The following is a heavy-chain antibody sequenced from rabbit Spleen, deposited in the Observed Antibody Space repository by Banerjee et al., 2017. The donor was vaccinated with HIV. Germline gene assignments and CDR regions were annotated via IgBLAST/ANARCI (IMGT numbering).Heavy chain of an antibody. J-gene: IGHJ6*01. D-gene: IGHD8-1*01. Sequence: QSLEESGGGLVKPGASLTLTCKASGFSFNSDYDMCWVRQAPGKGLEWIACVYAGSSGSTYSATWAKGRFTISKTSSTTVTLQMTSLTAADTATYFCARDTGTSFSTYGMDLWGPGTLVTVS. CDR3: ARDTGTSFSTYGMDL. V-gene: IGHV1S40*01. CDR2: VYAGSSGST. CDR1: GFSFNSDYD.